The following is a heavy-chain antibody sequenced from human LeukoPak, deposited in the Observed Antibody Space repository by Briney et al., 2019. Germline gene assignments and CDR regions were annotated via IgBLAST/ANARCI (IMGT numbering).Heavy chain of an antibody. CDR2: FDPEEGET. CDR3: ARTDWTYGGWFDY. V-gene: IGHV1-24*01. CDR1: GSTLTELS. Sequence: GASVKVSCKVSGSTLTELSMHWGRQAPGKGLEWRGGFDPEEGETFYAQDFQGRVIMTEDTSRDTAYMELRRLRPDATAVYYCARTDWTYGGWFDYWGQGTLVTVSP. D-gene: IGHD4-23*01. J-gene: IGHJ4*02.